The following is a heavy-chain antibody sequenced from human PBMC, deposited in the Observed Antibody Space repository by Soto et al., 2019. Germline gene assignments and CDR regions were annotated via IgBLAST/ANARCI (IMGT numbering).Heavy chain of an antibody. Sequence: ASVKLTSKVSGYTLTEISMHWVRQANGQGLEWMGWMNPDTSNTIYAQKFQGRVTMTRDTSISTAYMELSSLRSEDTAVYFCARETNAWDGDERRYYYFGMDVWGQGTTVTVSS. CDR2: MNPDTSNT. CDR3: ARETNAWDGDERRYYYFGMDV. J-gene: IGHJ6*01. D-gene: IGHD2-21*02. CDR1: GYTLTEIS. V-gene: IGHV1-8*01.